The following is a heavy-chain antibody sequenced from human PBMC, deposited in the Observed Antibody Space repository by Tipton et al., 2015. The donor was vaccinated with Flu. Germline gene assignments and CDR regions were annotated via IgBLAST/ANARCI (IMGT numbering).Heavy chain of an antibody. D-gene: IGHD6-19*01. CDR2: IYYSGST. Sequence: TLSLTCTVSGGSISSYYWSWIRQPPGKGLEWIGDIYYSGSTNYNPSLKSRVTISVDTSKNQFSLKLSSVTAADTAVYYCARGAPRRIAVAGPYYFDYWGQGTLVTVSS. V-gene: IGHV4-59*01. CDR1: GGSISSYY. J-gene: IGHJ4*02. CDR3: ARGAPRRIAVAGPYYFDY.